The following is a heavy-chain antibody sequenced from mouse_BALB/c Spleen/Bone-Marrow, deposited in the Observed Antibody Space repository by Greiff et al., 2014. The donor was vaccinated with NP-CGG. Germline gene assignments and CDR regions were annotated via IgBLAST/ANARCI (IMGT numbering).Heavy chain of an antibody. D-gene: IGHD4-1*01. CDR3: ARNWDWVFAY. J-gene: IGHJ3*01. CDR1: GYTFTNYW. V-gene: IGHV1-5*01. Sequence: EVQLQQSGTVLARPGASLRMSCKASGYTFTNYWINWIKQRPGQGLEWIGAIYPGNNDAIYTQKFKAKAKLTAVTSTSTADMELSSLTNEDSAVYYCARNWDWVFAYWGQGTLVTVSA. CDR2: IYPGNNDA.